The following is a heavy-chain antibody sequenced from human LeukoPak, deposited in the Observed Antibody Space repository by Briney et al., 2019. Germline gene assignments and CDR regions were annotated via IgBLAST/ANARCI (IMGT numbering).Heavy chain of an antibody. CDR1: GGSFSGYY. J-gene: IGHJ4*02. V-gene: IGHV4-34*01. Sequence: SETLSLTCAVYGGSFSGYYWSWIRQPPGKGLEWIGEINHSGSTNYNPSPKSRVTISVDTSENQFSLKLSSVTAADTAVYYCATQPYCSSTSCYDGDYWGQGTLVTVSS. D-gene: IGHD2-2*01. CDR3: ATQPYCSSTSCYDGDY. CDR2: INHSGST.